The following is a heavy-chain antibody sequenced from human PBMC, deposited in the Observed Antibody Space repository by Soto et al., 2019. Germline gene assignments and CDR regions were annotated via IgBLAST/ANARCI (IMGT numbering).Heavy chain of an antibody. CDR2: ITKDGSSL. Sequence: PGGSLRLSCAASGFTFSSFWMHCVRQVPGKGLVWISHITKDGSSLSYADSVKGRFTISRDNAKNSLFLQMNSLRAEDTAVYYCARDFADDAFDIWGQGTMVT. V-gene: IGHV3-74*01. CDR1: GFTFSSFW. CDR3: ARDFADDAFDI. J-gene: IGHJ3*02.